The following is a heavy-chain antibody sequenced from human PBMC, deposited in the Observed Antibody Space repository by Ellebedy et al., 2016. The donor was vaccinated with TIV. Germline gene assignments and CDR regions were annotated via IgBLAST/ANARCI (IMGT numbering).Heavy chain of an antibody. J-gene: IGHJ5*02. V-gene: IGHV1-2*02. Sequence: ASVKVSXXASGYMFTDYYMYWVRQAPGQGLEWMGWINPNSGGTNYAQKFQGRVTMTRDTSISTAYMELSRVRSDDTAMYYCAREGDLPRGNWFDPWGQGTLVTVSS. CDR1: GYMFTDYY. CDR2: INPNSGGT. D-gene: IGHD3-16*01. CDR3: AREGDLPRGNWFDP.